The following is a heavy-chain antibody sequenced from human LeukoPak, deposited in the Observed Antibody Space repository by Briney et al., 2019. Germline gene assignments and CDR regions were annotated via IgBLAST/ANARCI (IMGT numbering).Heavy chain of an antibody. V-gene: IGHV4-39*01. D-gene: IGHD3-22*01. J-gene: IGHJ4*02. Sequence: SETPSLTCSVSCVSISSSAYYWGWIRQTPGKGLDWIGSIYSGGTTYYTPSLKSRLTISLDTSKNQFSLRLNSVTAADTAVYYCASPVAIEYYYETRDDYEGDYWGQGTLVTVSS. CDR1: CVSISSSAYY. CDR3: ASPVAIEYYYETRDDYEGDY. CDR2: IYSGGTT.